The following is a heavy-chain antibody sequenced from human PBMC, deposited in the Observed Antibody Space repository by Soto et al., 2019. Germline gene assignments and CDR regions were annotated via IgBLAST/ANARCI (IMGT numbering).Heavy chain of an antibody. J-gene: IGHJ4*02. CDR2: ISYDGSNK. V-gene: IGHV3-30*18. Sequence: GGSLRLSCAASGFTFSSYGMHWVRQAPGKGLEWVAVISYDGSNKYYADSVKGRFTISRDNSKNTLYLQMNSLRAEDTAVYYCAKDGPYYLEYWGQGTLVTVSS. CDR3: AKDGPYYLEY. CDR1: GFTFSSYG.